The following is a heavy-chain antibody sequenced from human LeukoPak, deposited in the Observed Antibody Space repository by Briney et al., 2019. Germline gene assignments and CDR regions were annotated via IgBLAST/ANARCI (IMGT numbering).Heavy chain of an antibody. CDR1: GFIFSDSG. CDR2: IRYDGTNK. Sequence: PGGSLRLSCTASGFIFSDSGMHWVRQSPGKGLGWVTFIRYDGTNKDYADSVKGRFSISRDNSKNTVYLQMDSLSAEDTAVYYCAKEGNWYSLDSWGQGTLVTVSS. D-gene: IGHD6-13*01. CDR3: AKEGNWYSLDS. J-gene: IGHJ4*02. V-gene: IGHV3-30*02.